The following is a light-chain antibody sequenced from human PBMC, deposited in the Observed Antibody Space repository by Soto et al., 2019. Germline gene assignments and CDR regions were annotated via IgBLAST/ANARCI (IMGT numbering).Light chain of an antibody. CDR2: EVS. CDR3: SSYAGSNYV. V-gene: IGLV2-8*01. J-gene: IGLJ1*01. CDR1: SSDVGGYNY. Sequence: QSALTQPPSASGSPGQSVTISCTGTSSDVGGYNYVSWYQQHPGKAPKLMIYEVSKRPSAVPDRFSGSKSGNTASLTVSGLQAEDEADYYCSSYAGSNYVFGTGTKLTVL.